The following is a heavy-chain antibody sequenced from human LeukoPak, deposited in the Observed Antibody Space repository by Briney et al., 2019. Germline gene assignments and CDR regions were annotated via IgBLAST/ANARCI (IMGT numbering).Heavy chain of an antibody. CDR1: GFPLNTYG. CDR2: IRHDGGGK. J-gene: IGHJ6*03. Sequence: PGGSLRLSCVASGFPLNTYGMHWVRQAPGKGMEWVAFIRHDGGGKFFADSVKGRFIISRDNLQNTMFLQLSSLRIEDTAVYYCAKPVPLYSSSSDYMDVWGTGTTVIVSS. V-gene: IGHV3-30*02. CDR3: AKPVPLYSSSSDYMDV. D-gene: IGHD6-6*01.